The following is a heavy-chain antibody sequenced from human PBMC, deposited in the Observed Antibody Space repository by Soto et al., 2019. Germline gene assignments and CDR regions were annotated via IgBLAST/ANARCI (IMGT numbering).Heavy chain of an antibody. V-gene: IGHV3-23*01. D-gene: IGHD3-10*01. CDR3: AKDGASLWFGELVDYYYGMDV. CDR2: ISSSGGTT. Sequence: GGSLRLSCEASGFTFSDYAMNWVRQAQGKELECVSTISSSGGTTYYADSVKTRFTIPRGNFKKTVSLQLKSLRAEDTAVYYCAKDGASLWFGELVDYYYGMDVWGQGTTVTVSS. J-gene: IGHJ6*02. CDR1: GFTFSDYA.